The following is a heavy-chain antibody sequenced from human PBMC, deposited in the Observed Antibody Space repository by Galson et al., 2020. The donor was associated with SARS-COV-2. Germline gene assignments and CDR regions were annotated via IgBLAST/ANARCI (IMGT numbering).Heavy chain of an antibody. Sequence: TAWSLRLSCAASGFTFSSYAMRWVRQAPGNGLEWVALISYDGSNKYDANSVKGRFTISRDNSKNTLYLQMNSLRAEDTAVYYCARDTLYYDILTGYISRRHYYYYGMDVWGQGTTVTVSS. D-gene: IGHD3-9*01. CDR3: ARDTLYYDILTGYISRRHYYYYGMDV. J-gene: IGHJ6*02. V-gene: IGHV3-30-3*01. CDR2: ISYDGSNK. CDR1: GFTFSSYA.